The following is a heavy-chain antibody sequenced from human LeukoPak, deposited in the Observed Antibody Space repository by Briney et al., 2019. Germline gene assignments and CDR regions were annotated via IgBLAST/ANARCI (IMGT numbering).Heavy chain of an antibody. CDR1: GFTLSSYG. J-gene: IGHJ4*02. CDR3: ATTLNYRYGYTDY. CDR2: IWYDGSNK. V-gene: IGHV3-33*01. D-gene: IGHD5-18*01. Sequence: TGGSLRLSCAASGFTLSSYGVHWVRQAPGKGLEWVAVIWYDGSNKYYADSVKGRFTISRDNSKNTLYLQMNSLRAEDTAVYYCATTLNYRYGYTDYWGQGTLVTVSS.